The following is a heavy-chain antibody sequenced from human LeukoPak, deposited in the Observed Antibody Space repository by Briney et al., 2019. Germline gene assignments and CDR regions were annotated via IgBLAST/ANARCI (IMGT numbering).Heavy chain of an antibody. J-gene: IGHJ4*02. CDR2: ISSSSIYV. Sequence: GGSLRLSCAASGFTFSDYDMNWVRQAPGKGLEWVSSISSSSIYVSYADSVKGRYTISRDNAKNSLYLQMNSLSAEDTAVYYCARDRPYSGSHGGDYWGQGTLVTVSS. V-gene: IGHV3-21*04. D-gene: IGHD1-26*01. CDR1: GFTFSDYD. CDR3: ARDRPYSGSHGGDY.